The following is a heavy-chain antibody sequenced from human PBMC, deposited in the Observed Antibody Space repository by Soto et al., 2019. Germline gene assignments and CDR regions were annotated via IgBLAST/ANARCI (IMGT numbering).Heavy chain of an antibody. CDR3: ARGWGYFDSSGFPYLYAMDV. J-gene: IGHJ6*02. V-gene: IGHV3-7*01. CDR2: IKEDGSEK. CDR1: GFTFSTYW. D-gene: IGHD3-22*01. Sequence: VGSLRLSCAASGFTFSTYWMSWVRQAPGKGLEWVANIKEDGSEKYYVDSVEGRFTISRDNAKNSLYLQMTSLRAEDTALYYCARGWGYFDSSGFPYLYAMDVWGQGTTVTVSS.